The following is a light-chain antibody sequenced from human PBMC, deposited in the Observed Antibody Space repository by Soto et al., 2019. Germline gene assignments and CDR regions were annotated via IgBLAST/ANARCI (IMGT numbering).Light chain of an antibody. CDR3: MQALQTPLT. CDR1: RRLLHSNGYNY. CDR2: LGS. J-gene: IGKJ3*01. V-gene: IGKV2-28*01. Sequence: VMTQSPVSLPGTPVEPASISFISSRRLLHSNGYNYLDWYLQKPGQSPQLLIYLGSNRASGVPDRFSGSGSGTDFTLKISRVEAEDVGVYYCMQALQTPLTFGPGTKVDIK.